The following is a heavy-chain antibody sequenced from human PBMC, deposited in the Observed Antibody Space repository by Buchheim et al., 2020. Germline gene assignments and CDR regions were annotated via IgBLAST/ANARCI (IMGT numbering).Heavy chain of an antibody. CDR1: GFTFSSYG. D-gene: IGHD3-10*01. CDR2: IWYDGSNK. CDR3: ARETPSFAEGGDGWFGELSNYYYMDV. J-gene: IGHJ6*03. Sequence: QVQLVESGGGVVQPGRSLRLSCAASGFTFSSYGMHWVRQAPGKGLEWVAVIWYDGSNKYYADSVKGRFTISRDNSKNTLYLQMNSLRAEDTAVYYCARETPSFAEGGDGWFGELSNYYYMDVWGKGTT. V-gene: IGHV3-33*01.